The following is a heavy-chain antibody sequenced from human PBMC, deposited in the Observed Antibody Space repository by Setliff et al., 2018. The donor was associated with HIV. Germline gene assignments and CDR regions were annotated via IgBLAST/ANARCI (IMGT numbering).Heavy chain of an antibody. CDR2: ISAYNGNT. Sequence: ASVKVSCKASGYTFTSYGLSWVRQAPGQGLEWVGWISAYNGNTNYAQKLQGRVTFTTDTSTSTAYMELRSLRSDDTAVYYCARGGRGFHDGYTLYYYYGAPFDIWGQGTMVTVSS. CDR3: ARGGRGFHDGYTLYYYYGAPFDI. V-gene: IGHV1-18*01. CDR1: GYTFTSYG. J-gene: IGHJ3*02. D-gene: IGHD5-18*01.